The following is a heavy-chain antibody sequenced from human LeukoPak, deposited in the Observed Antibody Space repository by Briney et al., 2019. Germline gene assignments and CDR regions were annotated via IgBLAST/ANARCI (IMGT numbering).Heavy chain of an antibody. V-gene: IGHV4-4*07. Sequence: SETLSLTCTVSGDSISSYYWSWIRRPAGKGLEWIGRIYTSGSTNYNPSLKSRVTISVDKSKNQFSLKLSSVTAAGTAVYYCARHAVAGGFYFDYWGQGTLVTVSS. D-gene: IGHD6-19*01. CDR3: ARHAVAGGFYFDY. J-gene: IGHJ4*02. CDR1: GDSISSYY. CDR2: IYTSGST.